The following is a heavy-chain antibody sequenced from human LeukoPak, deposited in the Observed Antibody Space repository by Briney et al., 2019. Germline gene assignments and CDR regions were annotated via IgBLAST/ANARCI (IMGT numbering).Heavy chain of an antibody. Sequence: SETLSLTCTVSSYSISNIHCWGWIRQPPGKGLEWIGNICQSGSTYYSPSLKSRVILSLDTSKNQFSLRLSSVTAADTAVYYCARVCCYFDSGSNPNWLDPWGQGTLVTVPS. CDR1: SYSISNIHC. D-gene: IGHD3-10*01. J-gene: IGHJ5*02. CDR2: ICQSGST. V-gene: IGHV4-38-2*02. CDR3: ARVCCYFDSGSNPNWLDP.